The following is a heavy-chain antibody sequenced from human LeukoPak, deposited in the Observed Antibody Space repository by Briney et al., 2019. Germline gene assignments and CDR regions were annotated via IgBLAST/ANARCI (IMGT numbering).Heavy chain of an antibody. CDR3: ARGNSGYDY. CDR2: IYPGDSET. J-gene: IGHJ4*02. Sequence: GESMKISCIGSGYSFTSYWIGWVRQMPGKGLGWIGIIYPGDSETKYSTFFQGKVTISADKSNSDAYLQWSNVKASDTAMYYCARGNSGYDYWGQGTLVTVSS. V-gene: IGHV5-51*03. D-gene: IGHD5-12*01. CDR1: GYSFTSYW.